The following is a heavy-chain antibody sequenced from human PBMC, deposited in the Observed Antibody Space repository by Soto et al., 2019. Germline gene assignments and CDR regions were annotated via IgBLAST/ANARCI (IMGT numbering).Heavy chain of an antibody. Sequence: QVQLVQSGAEVKKPGSSVMVSCKASGGTFSSYAISWVRQAPGQGLEWMGGIIPISGTAKYAQKFHGRVTITAEESTSTAYMELSSLRSEDTAVYYCARSQGSSTSLEIYYDDYYGMDVWGQGTTVTVSS. CDR2: IIPISGTA. D-gene: IGHD2-2*01. CDR3: ARSQGSSTSLEIYYDDYYGMDV. J-gene: IGHJ6*02. V-gene: IGHV1-69*01. CDR1: GGTFSSYA.